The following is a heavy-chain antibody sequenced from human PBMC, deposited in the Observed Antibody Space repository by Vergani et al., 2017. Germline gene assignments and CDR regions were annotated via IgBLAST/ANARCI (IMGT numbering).Heavy chain of an antibody. CDR1: GYTFTSYG. D-gene: IGHD6-19*01. CDR2: ISAYNGNT. Sequence: QVQLVQSGAEVKKPGASVKVSCKASGYTFTSYGISWVRQAPGQGLEWMGWISAYNGNTNYAQQLQGRVTMTTDTSTSTAYMELRSLRSDDTAVYYCARNLFEPYSSGWYAIDYWGQGTLVTVSS. J-gene: IGHJ4*02. V-gene: IGHV1-18*04. CDR3: ARNLFEPYSSGWYAIDY.